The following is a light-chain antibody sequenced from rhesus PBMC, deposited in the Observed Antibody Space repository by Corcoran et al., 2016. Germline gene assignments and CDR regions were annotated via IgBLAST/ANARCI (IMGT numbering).Light chain of an antibody. J-gene: IGKJ1*01. Sequence: DIQMTQSPSSVSASVGDRVTITCRASQDISSYLAWYQQKPGKAPQLLIYSTNTLQSGVPSRFSGSGSGTEVTFTISSLQAEDCAVYYCQGYNSLPPTFGLGTKVEIK. CDR1: QDISSY. CDR3: QGYNSLPPT. V-gene: IGKV1-25*02. CDR2: STN.